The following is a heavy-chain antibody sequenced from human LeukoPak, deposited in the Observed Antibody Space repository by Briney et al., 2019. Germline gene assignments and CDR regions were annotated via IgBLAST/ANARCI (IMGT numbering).Heavy chain of an antibody. J-gene: IGHJ4*02. CDR3: TKGSYEEYFSYDNSYFDY. Sequence: GGSLRLSCVASGFTFSLYSVNWVRQAPGKGLEWVSSISSSTYKYYADSVKGRFTISRDNAKNSLYLQMDSLGAEDTAMYYCTKGSYEEYFSYDNSYFDYWGQGTLVTVSS. CDR1: GFTFSLYS. CDR2: ISSSTYK. V-gene: IGHV3-21*06. D-gene: IGHD3-22*01.